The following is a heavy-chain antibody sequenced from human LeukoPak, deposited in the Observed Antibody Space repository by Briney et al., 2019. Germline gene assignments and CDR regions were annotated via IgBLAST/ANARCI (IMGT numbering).Heavy chain of an antibody. V-gene: IGHV3-33*01. D-gene: IGHD6-13*01. Sequence: PGRSLRLSCAASGFTFSSYGLHWVRQAPGKGLEWVAVIWFDGSDKYYADSVKGRFTISRDNSKNTLYLQLNGLRAEDTAVYYCARGISRYYFDYWGQGTLVTVSS. CDR3: ARGISRYYFDY. CDR1: GFTFSSYG. CDR2: IWFDGSDK. J-gene: IGHJ4*02.